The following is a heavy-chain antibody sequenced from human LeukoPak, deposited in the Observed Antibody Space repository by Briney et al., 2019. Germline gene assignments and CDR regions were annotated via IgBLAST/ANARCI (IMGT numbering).Heavy chain of an antibody. CDR2: IKQDGSDK. D-gene: IGHD3-3*01. Sequence: GGSLRLSCAASEFTFSSYWMSWARQAPGKGLEWVANIKQDGSDKFYVDSVKGRFTISRDNAKNSLYLQMNSLRAEDTAVYYCARYGPNDSPFDYWGQGTLVTVSS. CDR1: EFTFSSYW. V-gene: IGHV3-7*01. J-gene: IGHJ4*02. CDR3: ARYGPNDSPFDY.